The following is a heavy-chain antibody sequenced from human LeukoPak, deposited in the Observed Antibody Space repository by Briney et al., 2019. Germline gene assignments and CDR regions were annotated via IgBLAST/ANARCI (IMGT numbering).Heavy chain of an antibody. Sequence: QPGGSLRLSCAASGFTFGNYWMSWVRQAPGKGLEWVANIKQDGGDKYYVDSVTGRFTISRDNAKNSLYLQMNSLRAEDTAVYYCARWATSFDLWGQGTLVTVSS. J-gene: IGHJ4*02. CDR2: IKQDGGDK. V-gene: IGHV3-7*01. CDR1: GFTFGNYW. CDR3: ARWATSFDL. D-gene: IGHD6-6*01.